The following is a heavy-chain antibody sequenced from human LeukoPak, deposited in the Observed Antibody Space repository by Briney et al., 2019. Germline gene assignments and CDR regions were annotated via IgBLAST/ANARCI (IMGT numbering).Heavy chain of an antibody. D-gene: IGHD6-13*01. CDR2: VSSSSSYI. J-gene: IGHJ3*02. CDR1: GFTFSNYA. V-gene: IGHV3-21*01. CDR3: AGKVASAADAFDI. Sequence: GGSLRLSCAASGFTFSNYAMSWVRQAPGKGLEWVSSVSSSSSYIYYSDSVKGRFTISRDNAKNSLYLQMNSLRAEDTAVYYCAGKVASAADAFDIWGQGTMVTVSS.